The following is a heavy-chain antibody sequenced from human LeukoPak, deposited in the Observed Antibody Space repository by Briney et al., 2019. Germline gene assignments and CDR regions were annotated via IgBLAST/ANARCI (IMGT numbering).Heavy chain of an antibody. J-gene: IGHJ4*02. CDR1: GFTFSRYA. CDR3: VKGGTYSSTYFDH. CDR2: VSSNGGST. V-gene: IGHV3-64D*09. Sequence: SGGSLRLSCSASGFTFSRYAMHWVRQAPGKGLEYDSSVSSNGGSTYYAGSVKGRFIISRDNSKNTLYLEMSSLRVEDTAAYHCVKGGTYSSTYFDHWGQGSLVTVSS. D-gene: IGHD1-26*01.